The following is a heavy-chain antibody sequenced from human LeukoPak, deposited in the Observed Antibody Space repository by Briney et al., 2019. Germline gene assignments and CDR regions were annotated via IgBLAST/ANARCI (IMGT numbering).Heavy chain of an antibody. V-gene: IGHV4-59*01. CDR2: IYNSGST. CDR1: GGSFSGYY. J-gene: IGHJ4*02. D-gene: IGHD1-7*01. Sequence: SETLSLPCAVYGGSFSGYYWSWVRQPPGKGLEWIGYIYNSGSTIYNPSLKSRATISADTSKNQFSLQLSSVTAADTAVYYCVRDRELNYWGQGTLVTVSS. CDR3: VRDRELNY.